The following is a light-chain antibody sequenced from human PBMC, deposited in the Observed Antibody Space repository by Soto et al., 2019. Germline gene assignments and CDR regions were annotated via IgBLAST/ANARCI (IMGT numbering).Light chain of an antibody. V-gene: IGKV3-20*01. CDR2: GAS. Sequence: EIVLTQSPGTLSLSPGERATLSCRASQSVSSRYLTWYQQKPGQAPRLLIYGASSRATGIPDRFGGSGSGTDFTLTISRLEPEDFAVYSCQQYGGSPPITFGQGTRLEIK. J-gene: IGKJ5*01. CDR3: QQYGGSPPIT. CDR1: QSVSSRY.